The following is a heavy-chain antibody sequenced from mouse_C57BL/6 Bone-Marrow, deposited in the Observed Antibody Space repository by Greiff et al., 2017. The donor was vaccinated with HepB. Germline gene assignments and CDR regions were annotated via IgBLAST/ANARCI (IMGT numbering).Heavy chain of an antibody. Sequence: EVKVVESGGGLVKPGGSLKLSCAASGFTFSSYAMSWVRQTPEKRLEWVATISDGGSYTYYPDNVKGRFTISRDKAKNNLYLQMSHLKSEDTAMYYCARGDYWGQGTTLTVSS. J-gene: IGHJ2*01. CDR3: ARGDY. CDR1: GFTFSSYA. CDR2: ISDGGSYT. V-gene: IGHV5-4*03.